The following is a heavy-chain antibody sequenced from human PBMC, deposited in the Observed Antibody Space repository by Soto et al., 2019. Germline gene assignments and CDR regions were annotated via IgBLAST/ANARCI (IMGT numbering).Heavy chain of an antibody. D-gene: IGHD6-13*01. V-gene: IGHV3-48*02. CDR2: ISSSGGAI. CDR3: ARDHGGSTWFVGVYYFFGMDV. J-gene: IGHJ6*02. Sequence: GGSLRLSCAASGFIFSDYTMTWVGQAPGRGLEFVSHISSSGGAIFYAESVKGRFTVSRDNAKNSLYLQMNSLRDDDTAVYFCARDHGGSTWFVGVYYFFGMDVWGQGTAVTVSS. CDR1: GFIFSDYT.